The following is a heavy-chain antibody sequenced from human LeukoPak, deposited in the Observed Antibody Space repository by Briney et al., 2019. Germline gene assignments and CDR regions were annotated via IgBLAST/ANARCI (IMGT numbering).Heavy chain of an antibody. CDR1: GITFSSYS. D-gene: IGHD4-23*01. CDR3: AIRDYGGDPVFDY. J-gene: IGHJ4*02. V-gene: IGHV3-48*02. Sequence: GGSLRLSCVASGITFSSYSMNWVRQAAGKGLEWDPYISSRSSTIYYADSVKGRSTISRDNAKNSLYLQMNSLRDEDTAVYYCAIRDYGGDPVFDYWGQGTLVTVSS. CDR2: ISSRSSTI.